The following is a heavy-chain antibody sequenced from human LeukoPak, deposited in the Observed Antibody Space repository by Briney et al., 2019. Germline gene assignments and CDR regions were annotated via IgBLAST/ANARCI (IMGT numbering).Heavy chain of an antibody. D-gene: IGHD3-10*01. V-gene: IGHV4-34*01. CDR1: AGSFSGYY. CDR2: INHSGST. Sequence: PSETLSLTCAVYAGSFSGYYWSWIRQPPGKGLEWIGEINHSGSTNYNPSLKSRVTISVDTSKNQSSLKLSSVTAADTAVYYCARARGNMVRGNWFDPWGQGTLVTVSS. J-gene: IGHJ5*02. CDR3: ARARGNMVRGNWFDP.